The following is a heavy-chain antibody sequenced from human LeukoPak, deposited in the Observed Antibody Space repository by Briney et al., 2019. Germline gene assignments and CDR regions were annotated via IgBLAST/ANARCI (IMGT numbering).Heavy chain of an antibody. V-gene: IGHV1-69*01. CDR3: ARAPYGAAAGTLYY. Sequence: SVKVSCKASGGTFSSYAISWVRQAPGQGLEWMGGIIPIFGTANYAQKFQRRVTISADESTSTAYMELSSLTSEDTAVYYCARAPYGAAAGTLYYWGQGTLVTVSS. J-gene: IGHJ4*02. CDR2: IIPIFGTA. D-gene: IGHD6-13*01. CDR1: GGTFSSYA.